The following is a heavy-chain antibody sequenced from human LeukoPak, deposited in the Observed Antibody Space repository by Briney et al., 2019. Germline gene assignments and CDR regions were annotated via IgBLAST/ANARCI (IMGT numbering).Heavy chain of an antibody. Sequence: PSGTLSLTCAVSGGSISSSNWWSWVRQPPGKGLEWIGEIYHSGSTNYNPSLKSRVTISVDKSKNQFSLKLSSVTAADTAVYYCARVPPSDYGGKPHFDYWGQGTLVTVSS. CDR1: GGSISSSNW. CDR2: IYHSGST. J-gene: IGHJ4*02. V-gene: IGHV4-4*02. D-gene: IGHD4-23*01. CDR3: ARVPPSDYGGKPHFDY.